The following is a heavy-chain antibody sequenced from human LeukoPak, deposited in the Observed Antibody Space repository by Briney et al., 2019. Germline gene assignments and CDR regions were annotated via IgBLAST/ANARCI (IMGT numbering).Heavy chain of an antibody. CDR3: ARRGSYGELRYFDF. J-gene: IGHJ2*01. V-gene: IGHV4-59*08. Sequence: SETLSLTCTVSGGSISSYYWSWIRQPPGKGLEWIGYIYYSGSTNYNPSLKSRVTISVDTSKNQFSLKLSSVTAADTAVYYCARRGSYGELRYFDFWGRGTLVTVSS. CDR2: IYYSGST. CDR1: GGSISSYY. D-gene: IGHD5-18*01.